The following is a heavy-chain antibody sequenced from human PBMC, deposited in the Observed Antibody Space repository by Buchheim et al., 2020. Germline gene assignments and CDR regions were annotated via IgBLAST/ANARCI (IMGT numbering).Heavy chain of an antibody. V-gene: IGHV4-61*01. D-gene: IGHD2-2*01. CDR3: ARALVPATMVQFGYFQY. J-gene: IGHJ1*01. CDR1: GGSVSSGNYR. Sequence: QVQLQESGPGLVKPSETLSLTCTVSGGSVSSGNYRWSWIRQPPGKELEWIGYISYSGTTSYNPSLKSRVTISVDTSKNQFSLNLNSVTAADTAVYYCARALVPATMVQFGYFQYWGQGT. CDR2: ISYSGTT.